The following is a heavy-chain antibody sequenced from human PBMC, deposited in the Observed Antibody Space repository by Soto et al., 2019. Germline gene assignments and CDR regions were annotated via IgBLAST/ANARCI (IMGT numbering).Heavy chain of an antibody. CDR3: ARDRGRYCSSTSCYPQTPASKFDP. V-gene: IGHV4-30-4*01. Sequence: SETLSLTCTVSGGSISSGDYYWSWIRQPPGKGLEWIGYIYYSGSTYYNPSLKSRVTISVDTSKNQFSLKLSSVTAADTAVYYCARDRGRYCSSTSCYPQTPASKFDPWGQGTLVTVSS. CDR1: GGSISSGDYY. J-gene: IGHJ5*02. D-gene: IGHD2-2*01. CDR2: IYYSGST.